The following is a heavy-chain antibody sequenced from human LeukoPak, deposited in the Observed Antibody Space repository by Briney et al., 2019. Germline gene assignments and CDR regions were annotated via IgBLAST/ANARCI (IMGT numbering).Heavy chain of an antibody. CDR2: IHNSGRT. J-gene: IGHJ3*02. V-gene: IGHV4-59*01. Sequence: SETLSLTCSVSGGSFSSYYWSWIRQSPGKGLEWIGYIHNSGRTNYNPSLKSRVTGFVDTSKNQFSLRLNSVTAADTAVYYCARPYSSGWRGAFDIWGQGTMVTVSS. CDR3: ARPYSSGWRGAFDI. CDR1: GGSFSSYY. D-gene: IGHD6-25*01.